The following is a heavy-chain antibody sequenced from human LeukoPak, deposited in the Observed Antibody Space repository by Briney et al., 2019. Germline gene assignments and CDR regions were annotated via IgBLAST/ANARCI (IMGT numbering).Heavy chain of an antibody. D-gene: IGHD3-22*01. Sequence: ASVKVSCKASGYTFTSYYMHWVRQAPGQGLEWMGIINPSGGSTSYAQKFQGRVTMTRDTSTCTVYMELSSLRSEDTAVYYCARGFPGTRKWLLLQYNWFDPWGQGTLVTVSS. CDR2: INPSGGST. CDR3: ARGFPGTRKWLLLQYNWFDP. J-gene: IGHJ5*02. CDR1: GYTFTSYY. V-gene: IGHV1-46*01.